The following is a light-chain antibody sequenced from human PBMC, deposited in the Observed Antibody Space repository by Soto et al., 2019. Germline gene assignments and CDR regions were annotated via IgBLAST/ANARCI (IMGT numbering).Light chain of an antibody. CDR1: SSDVGSYNL. Sequence: QSALTQPASVSGSPGQSITISCTGTSSDVGSYNLVSWYQQHPGKAPKLMIYEVSKRPSGVSNRFSGSKSGNTASLTISGLQAEDEADYYCCSYAVSSTYVFGTGTKLTV. CDR3: CSYAVSSTYV. CDR2: EVS. J-gene: IGLJ1*01. V-gene: IGLV2-23*02.